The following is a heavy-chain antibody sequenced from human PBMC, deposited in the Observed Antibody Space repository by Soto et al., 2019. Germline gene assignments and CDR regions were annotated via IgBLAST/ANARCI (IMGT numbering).Heavy chain of an antibody. CDR1: GFSLTTSGVG. Sequence: QITLKESGPTLVKPTQTLTLTCTFSGFSLTTSGVGVGWIRQPPGKALEWLALIFWNDDERYSPSLNSRLTITKDTSKNQVVLTMTNMDPVDIATYYCVHTGYSYDPFGYWGRGTLVTVSS. J-gene: IGHJ4*02. CDR2: IFWNDDE. CDR3: VHTGYSYDPFGY. D-gene: IGHD5-18*01. V-gene: IGHV2-5*01.